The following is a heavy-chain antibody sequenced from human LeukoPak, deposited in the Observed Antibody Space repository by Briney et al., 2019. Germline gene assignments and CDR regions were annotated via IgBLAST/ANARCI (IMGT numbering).Heavy chain of an antibody. CDR3: ARVNINNWHSCDY. D-gene: IGHD1-1*01. J-gene: IGHJ4*02. Sequence: SETLSLTCAVSGGSISSNNWWGWVRPPPGKGLEWIGEVYHSGSPNYNPSLKSRVTISVDKSRNHFSLNPSSVTAADTAVYYCARVNINNWHSCDYWGQGTLVTVSS. V-gene: IGHV4-4*02. CDR1: GGSISSNNW. CDR2: VYHSGSP.